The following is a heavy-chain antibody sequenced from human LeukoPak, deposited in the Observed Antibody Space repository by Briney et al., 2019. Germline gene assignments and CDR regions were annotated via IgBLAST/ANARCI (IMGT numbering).Heavy chain of an antibody. Sequence: PGGSLRLSCAASGFTFSSYGMHWVRQAPGKGLEWVAVISYDGSNKYYADSVKGRFTISRDNSKNTLYLQMNSLRAEDTAVYYCAKDGPLHLGELSYYYYYMDVWGKGTTVTVSS. D-gene: IGHD3-16*02. J-gene: IGHJ6*03. CDR3: AKDGPLHLGELSYYYYYMDV. CDR1: GFTFSSYG. CDR2: ISYDGSNK. V-gene: IGHV3-30*18.